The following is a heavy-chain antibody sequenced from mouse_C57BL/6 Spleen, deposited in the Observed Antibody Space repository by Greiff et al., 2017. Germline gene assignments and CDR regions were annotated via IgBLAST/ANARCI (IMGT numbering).Heavy chain of an antibody. Sequence: EVQLQQSGPELVKPGASVKISCKASGYTFTDYYMNWVKQSHGKSLEWIGDINPNNGGTSYNQKFKGKATLTVDKSSSTAYMELRSLTSEDSAVYYCARRPYYDYDLGYAMDYWGQGTSVTVSA. V-gene: IGHV1-26*01. CDR1: GYTFTDYY. J-gene: IGHJ4*01. CDR2: INPNNGGT. D-gene: IGHD2-4*01. CDR3: ARRPYYDYDLGYAMDY.